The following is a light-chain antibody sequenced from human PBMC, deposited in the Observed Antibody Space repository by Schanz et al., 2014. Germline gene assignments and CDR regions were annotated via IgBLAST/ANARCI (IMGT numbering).Light chain of an antibody. Sequence: DIQMTQSPSSLSASVGDRVTITCRASQGISTYLAWYQQKPGKVPKLLIYAASTLQSGVPSRFSGSGSGTDFTLTISSLQPEDLATYYCQKYNSAPWTFGQGTKVEFK. CDR2: AAS. J-gene: IGKJ1*01. CDR1: QGISTY. CDR3: QKYNSAPWT. V-gene: IGKV1-27*01.